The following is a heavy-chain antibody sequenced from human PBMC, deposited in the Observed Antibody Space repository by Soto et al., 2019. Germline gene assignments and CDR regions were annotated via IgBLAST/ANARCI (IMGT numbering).Heavy chain of an antibody. CDR1: GYSISSGNY. D-gene: IGHD3-22*01. V-gene: IGHV4-38-2*02. Sequence: PSETLSLTCAVSGYSISSGNYWAWIRQPPGRGLEWIGSLYHIGSTNYNPSLKSRVTISVDTSKNQFSLKLSSVTAADTAVYYCAREGSDSSGYYNWFDPWGQGTLVTVSS. J-gene: IGHJ5*02. CDR3: AREGSDSSGYYNWFDP. CDR2: LYHIGST.